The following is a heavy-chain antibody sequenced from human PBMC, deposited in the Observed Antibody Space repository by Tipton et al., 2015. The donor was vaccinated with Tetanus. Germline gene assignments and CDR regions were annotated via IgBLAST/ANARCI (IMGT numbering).Heavy chain of an antibody. J-gene: IGHJ3*02. CDR2: ILDERTT. Sequence: QLVQSGAGLVQPGGSLRLSCAASGFIFSHFPMHWVRQAPGMELEYLSSILDERTTLYANSVKGRLTISRDNSKNTLYLQMSNLRADDTAIYYCAKGPAGIAVAGNDIWGQGTMVTVSS. CDR1: GFIFSHFP. CDR3: AKGPAGIAVAGNDI. V-gene: IGHV3-64*01. D-gene: IGHD6-19*01.